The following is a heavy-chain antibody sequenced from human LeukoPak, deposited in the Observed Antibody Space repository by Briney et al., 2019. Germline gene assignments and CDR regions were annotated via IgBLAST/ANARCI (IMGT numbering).Heavy chain of an antibody. CDR2: ISSSGSTI. V-gene: IGHV3-48*03. CDR1: GFTFSSYE. CDR3: AKGRGYNYGYIFGYFDY. D-gene: IGHD5-18*01. J-gene: IGHJ4*02. Sequence: GGSLRLSCAASGFTFSSYEMNWVRQAPGKGLEWVSYISSSGSTIYYADSVKGRFTISRDNAKNSLYLQMNSLRAEDTALYYCAKGRGYNYGYIFGYFDYWGQGTLVTVSS.